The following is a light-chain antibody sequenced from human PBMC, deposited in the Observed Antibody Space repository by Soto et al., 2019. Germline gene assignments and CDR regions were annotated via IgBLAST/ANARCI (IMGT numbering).Light chain of an antibody. J-gene: IGKJ5*01. Sequence: EIVMTQSPVTLSASPGESATLSCRASQSVDNNVAWYQQKPGQAPRLLISGASTRATGVPARFSGSGSGTECTLTITSLQSEDVAVYCCQQYNNWPLTLGPGTRLEIK. V-gene: IGKV3D-15*01. CDR1: QSVDNN. CDR2: GAS. CDR3: QQYNNWPLT.